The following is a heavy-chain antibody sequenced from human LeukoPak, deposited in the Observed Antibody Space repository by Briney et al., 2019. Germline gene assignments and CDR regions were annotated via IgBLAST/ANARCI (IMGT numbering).Heavy chain of an antibody. J-gene: IGHJ4*02. V-gene: IGHV1-2*02. D-gene: IGHD5-18*01. CDR3: ARTFASYYLSGLDY. Sequence: ASVKVSCKASGYPFTGYYIHWVRQAPEQGLEWMGWINPNSGSTNSAQKFQVRVTMTRDTSITAAYMELSSLRSDDTAVYYCARTFASYYLSGLDYWGQGTLVTVSS. CDR2: INPNSGST. CDR1: GYPFTGYY.